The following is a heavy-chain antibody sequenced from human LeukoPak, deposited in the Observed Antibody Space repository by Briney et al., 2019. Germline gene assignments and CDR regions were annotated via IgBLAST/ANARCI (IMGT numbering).Heavy chain of an antibody. J-gene: IGHJ6*02. CDR3: ARDRTALVRGMDV. D-gene: IGHD5-18*01. Sequence: GRSLRLSCAASGFTFSSYGMHWVRQPPGKGLEWVVVISYDGSDKYYVDSVKGRFTISRDNPKNTLYLQMNSLRAEDTAVYYCARDRTALVRGMDVWGQGTTVTVSS. V-gene: IGHV3-30*03. CDR1: GFTFSSYG. CDR2: ISYDGSDK.